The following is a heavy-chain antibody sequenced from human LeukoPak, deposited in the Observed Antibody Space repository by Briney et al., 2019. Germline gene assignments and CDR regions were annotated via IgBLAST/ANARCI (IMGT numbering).Heavy chain of an antibody. V-gene: IGHV3-53*01. CDR2: IYGGGTT. CDR3: ARTGRGAYGMDV. Sequence: GGSLRLSCAASGFTFSTNAMTWVRQAPGRGLEWVSVIYGGGTTNYADSVKGRFTISRDTFENTVHLEMRDLRVDDTAVYYCARTGRGAYGMDVWGPGTTVTVSS. D-gene: IGHD3-10*01. J-gene: IGHJ6*02. CDR1: GFTFSTNA.